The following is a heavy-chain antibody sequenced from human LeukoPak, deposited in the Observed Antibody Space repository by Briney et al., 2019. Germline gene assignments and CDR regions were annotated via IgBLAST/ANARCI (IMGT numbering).Heavy chain of an antibody. CDR2: ISYDGSNK. Sequence: PGGSLRLSCAASGFTFSTYAMSWVRQAPGKGLEWVAVISYDGSNKYYADSVKGRFTISRDNSKNTLYLQMNSLRAEDTAVYYCARDDTGYNSSWYLVGANYYYYGMDVWGQGTTVTVSS. CDR1: GFTFSTYA. D-gene: IGHD6-13*01. V-gene: IGHV3-30-3*01. CDR3: ARDDTGYNSSWYLVGANYYYYGMDV. J-gene: IGHJ6*02.